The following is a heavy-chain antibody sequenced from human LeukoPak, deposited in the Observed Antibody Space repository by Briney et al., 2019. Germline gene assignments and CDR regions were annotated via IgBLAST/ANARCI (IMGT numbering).Heavy chain of an antibody. CDR2: IYHSGST. V-gene: IGHV4-38-2*02. CDR1: GYSISGGYY. J-gene: IGHJ4*02. CDR3: ARGLDYYDSSGYYYD. Sequence: SETLSLTCTVSGYSISGGYYWGWIRQPPGKGLEWIGSIYHSGSTYYNPSLKSRVTISVDTSKNQFSLKLSSVTAADTAVYYCARGLDYYDSSGYYYDWGQGTLVTVSS. D-gene: IGHD3-22*01.